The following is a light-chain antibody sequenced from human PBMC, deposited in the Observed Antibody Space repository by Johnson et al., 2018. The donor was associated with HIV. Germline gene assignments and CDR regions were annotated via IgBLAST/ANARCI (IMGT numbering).Light chain of an antibody. J-gene: IGLJ1*01. CDR1: SSNIGRNY. CDR2: DNN. CDR3: GTWDSSLSAYV. Sequence: QSVLTQPPSVSAAPGQKVTISCSGSSSNIGRNYVSWYQQLPGTAPKLLIFDNNKRPSGIPDRFSASKSGTSATLGITGLQTGDEADCYCGTWDSSLSAYVFGTGTNVTVL. V-gene: IGLV1-51*01.